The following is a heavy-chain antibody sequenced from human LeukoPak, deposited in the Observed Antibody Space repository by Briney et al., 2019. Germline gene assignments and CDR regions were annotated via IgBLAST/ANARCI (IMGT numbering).Heavy chain of an antibody. J-gene: IGHJ4*02. CDR1: GFTFNNAW. CDR3: ARDLAWGAFDY. CDR2: ISPRGGGT. Sequence: PGGSLRLSCAASGFTFNNAWMSWVRQAPGKGLEWLSGISPRGGGTYYADSVKGRFTISRDDSKNMLSLKMNSLRVEDTAVYYCARDLAWGAFDYWGQGALVTVSS. V-gene: IGHV3-23*01. D-gene: IGHD7-27*01.